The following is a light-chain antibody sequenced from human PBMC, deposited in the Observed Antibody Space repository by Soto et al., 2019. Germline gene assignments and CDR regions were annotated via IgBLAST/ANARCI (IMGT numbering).Light chain of an antibody. V-gene: IGLV1-40*01. CDR3: QSYDSSLSDSRV. CDR2: GNI. CDR1: SSNIGAGYD. Sequence: QSVLTQPPSVSGAPGQRVTISCTGSSSNIGAGYDVHWYQQLPGTAPKLLIYGNINRPSRVPDRFSGSKSGTSASLAITGLQAEDEADYFCQSYDSSLSDSRVFGGGTQLTVL. J-gene: IGLJ2*01.